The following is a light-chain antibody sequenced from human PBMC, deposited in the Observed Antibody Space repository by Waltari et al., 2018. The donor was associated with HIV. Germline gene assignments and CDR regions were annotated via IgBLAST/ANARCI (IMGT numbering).Light chain of an antibody. J-gene: IGLJ1*01. CDR2: EGS. CDR3: CSYAGSSPYV. Sequence: QSALTQPASVSGSPGQSITISCTGTISDVGSYNLVSWYQQHPGKAPKLIIYEGSKRPSGVSNRFSGSKSGNTASLTISGLQAEDEADYYCCSYAGSSPYVFGTGTKVTVL. V-gene: IGLV2-23*01. CDR1: ISDVGSYNL.